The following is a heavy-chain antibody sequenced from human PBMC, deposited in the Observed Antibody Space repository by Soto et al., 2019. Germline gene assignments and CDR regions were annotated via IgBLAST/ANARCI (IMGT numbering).Heavy chain of an antibody. Sequence: SDTRFFRWSCSGGSMSRSGYFGCWIRLAPGKGLEWMGSMFYGVSTYYNPSLKSRVTVSVDTSKNQFSLNLRSVTDADTAVDYCARLPSRHLVDYWGKGTLVTV. CDR3: ARLPSRHLVDY. CDR1: GGSMSRSGYF. J-gene: IGHJ4*02. V-gene: IGHV4-39*01. CDR2: MFYGVST. D-gene: IGHD3-3*02.